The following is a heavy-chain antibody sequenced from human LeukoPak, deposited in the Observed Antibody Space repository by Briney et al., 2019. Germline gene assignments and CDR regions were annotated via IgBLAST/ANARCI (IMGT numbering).Heavy chain of an antibody. V-gene: IGHV3-30*02. CDR3: AREASTEIIGGMDV. Sequence: PGGSLRLSCAASGFSFSSNGIHWVRQAPGKGLEWVSFIQTGGDPKYYADSVRGRFTISSDNSKKTCSLQMDSLRVEDTATYYCAREASTEIIGGMDVRGQGTTVTVTS. D-gene: IGHD2-8*02. CDR1: GFSFSSNG. J-gene: IGHJ6*02. CDR2: IQTGGDPK.